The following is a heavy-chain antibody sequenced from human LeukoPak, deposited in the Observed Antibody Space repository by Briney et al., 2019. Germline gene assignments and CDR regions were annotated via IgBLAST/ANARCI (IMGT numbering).Heavy chain of an antibody. V-gene: IGHV1-2*02. CDR2: INPNSGGT. CDR1: GYTFTGYY. Sequence: ASVKASCKASGYTFTGYYMHWVRQAPGQGLEWMGWINPNSGGTNYAQKFQGRVTMTRDTSISTAYMELSRLRSDDTAVYYCARSDAPGYSSGWLYFDYWGQGTLVTVSS. D-gene: IGHD6-19*01. CDR3: ARSDAPGYSSGWLYFDY. J-gene: IGHJ4*02.